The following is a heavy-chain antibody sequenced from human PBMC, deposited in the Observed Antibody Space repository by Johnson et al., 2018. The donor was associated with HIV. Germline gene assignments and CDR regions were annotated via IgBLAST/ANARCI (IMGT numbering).Heavy chain of an antibody. V-gene: IGHV3-48*04. CDR1: GFTFSNYG. CDR3: ATV. J-gene: IGHJ3*01. CDR2: ISSSGGTT. Sequence: VQLVESGGGVVQPGRSLRLSCAASGFTFSNYGMHWVRQAPGKGLEWVSYISSSGGTTHNADSVKGRFAISRNNADNSLYLQMNSLRVEDTALYFCATVWA.